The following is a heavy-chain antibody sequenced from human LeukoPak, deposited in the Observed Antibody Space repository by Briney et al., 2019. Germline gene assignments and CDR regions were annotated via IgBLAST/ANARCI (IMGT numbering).Heavy chain of an antibody. V-gene: IGHV3-30*03. J-gene: IGHJ4*02. Sequence: PGGSLRLSCAASGFTFSSYGMHWVRQAPGKGLEWVAVISYDGSNKYYADSVKGRFTISRDNSKNTLYLQMNSLRTEDTALYYCARPSPPGDGYNPCDYWGQGTLVTVSS. CDR3: ARPSPPGDGYNPCDY. CDR1: GFTFSSYG. D-gene: IGHD5-24*01. CDR2: ISYDGSNK.